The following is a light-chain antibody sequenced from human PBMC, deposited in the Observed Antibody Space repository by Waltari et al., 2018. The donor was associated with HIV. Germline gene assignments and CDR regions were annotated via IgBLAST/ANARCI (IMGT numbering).Light chain of an antibody. CDR1: RNDIGTYHF. Sequence: QSALTQPPSASGSPGQSVAISCTGTRNDIGTYHFGPWYQHPPGKAPKLLIYDVTRRPPGIPDRFSGTKSCYTASLTVSDLQVEDEADYYCVSYTEKDTFLLFGGGTKLAV. CDR3: VSYTEKDTFLL. J-gene: IGLJ2*01. V-gene: IGLV2-8*01. CDR2: DVT.